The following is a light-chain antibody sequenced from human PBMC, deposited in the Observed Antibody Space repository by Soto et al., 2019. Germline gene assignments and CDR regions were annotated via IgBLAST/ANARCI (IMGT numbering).Light chain of an antibody. CDR2: EVS. CDR1: SSDVGGYNY. J-gene: IGLJ1*01. V-gene: IGLV2-8*01. CDR3: SSYAASNTYV. Sequence: QSVLTQPPSASGSPGQPVTISCTGTSSDVGGYNYVSWYQQHPGKAPKLMIYEVSKRPSGVPDRFSGSKSGNTASLTVSGLQAEDEADYYCSSYAASNTYVFGTGTKVTVL.